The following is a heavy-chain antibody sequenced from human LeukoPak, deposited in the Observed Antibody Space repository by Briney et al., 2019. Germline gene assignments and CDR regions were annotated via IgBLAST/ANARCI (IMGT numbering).Heavy chain of an antibody. Sequence: GGSLRLSCAASGFTFSGYWMHWVRQAPGKGLVWVSRVTTGGTGPSYADSVKGRFTISRDNAKNTLYLQMNSLSAEDTAVYFCARDMGPFGGSPGASWGQGTLVTVSS. CDR3: ARDMGPFGGSPGAS. CDR1: GFTFSGYW. J-gene: IGHJ5*02. D-gene: IGHD2-15*01. CDR2: VTTGGTGP. V-gene: IGHV3-74*01.